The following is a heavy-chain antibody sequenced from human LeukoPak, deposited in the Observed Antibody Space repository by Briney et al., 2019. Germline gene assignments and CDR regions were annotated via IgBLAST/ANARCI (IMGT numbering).Heavy chain of an antibody. Sequence: PSETLSLTCAVYGGSFSGYYWSWIRQPPGKGLEWIGEINHSGSANYNPSLKSRVTISVDTSKNQFSLKLSSVTAADTAVYYCARGRGEDYGDPRPDCWGQGTLVTVSS. D-gene: IGHD4-17*01. CDR3: ARGRGEDYGDPRPDC. CDR1: GGSFSGYY. J-gene: IGHJ4*02. CDR2: INHSGSA. V-gene: IGHV4-34*01.